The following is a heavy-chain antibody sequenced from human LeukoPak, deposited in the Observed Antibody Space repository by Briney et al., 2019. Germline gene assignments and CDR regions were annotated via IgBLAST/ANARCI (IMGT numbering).Heavy chain of an antibody. CDR1: GYTFTSCD. CDR3: ARINHDYGEGGDFDY. CDR2: MNPNSGNT. Sequence: ASVTVSCKASGYTFTSCDINWVRQATGQGLEWMGWMNPNSGNTGYAQKFQGRVTMTRNTSISTAYMELSSLRSEDTAVYYCARINHDYGEGGDFDYWGQGTLVTVSS. J-gene: IGHJ4*02. D-gene: IGHD4-17*01. V-gene: IGHV1-8*01.